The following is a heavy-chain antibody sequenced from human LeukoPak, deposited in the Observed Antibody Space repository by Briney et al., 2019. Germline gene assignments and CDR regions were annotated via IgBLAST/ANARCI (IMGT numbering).Heavy chain of an antibody. CDR2: ISGNSDDI. J-gene: IGHJ4*02. CDR1: GFTFSSYS. D-gene: IGHD7-27*01. Sequence: PGGSLRLSCAAPGFTFSSYSMNWVRQAPGKGLEWVASISGNSDDIYHADSLKGRFTISRDNAKNALYLQINSLRVDDTAVYYCAEDPWGSRVYWGQGTLVTVSS. CDR3: AEDPWGSRVY. V-gene: IGHV3-21*06.